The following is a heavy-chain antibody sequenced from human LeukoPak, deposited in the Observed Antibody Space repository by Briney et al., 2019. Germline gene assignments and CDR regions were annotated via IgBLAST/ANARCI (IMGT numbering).Heavy chain of an antibody. CDR2: ISPDGSAE. V-gene: IGHV3-7*01. D-gene: IGHD4-11*01. J-gene: IGHJ4*02. CDR3: ANQAYSQFDY. CDR1: ASAFGFYW. Sequence: GGSLRLACVASASAFGFYWMSWVRQAPGKGLELVANISPDGSAEDYVDSVRGRFAISRDNAKRSLYLQMNSLSPEDTAVYYCANQAYSQFDYWGQGTLVSVSS.